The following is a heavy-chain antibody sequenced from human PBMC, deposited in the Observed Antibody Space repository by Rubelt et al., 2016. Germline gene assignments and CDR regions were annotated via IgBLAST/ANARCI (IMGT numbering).Heavy chain of an antibody. D-gene: IGHD2-15*01. V-gene: IGHV4-59*01. CDR3: ARDVCSGGSCYSTPHYFDY. Sequence: QVQLQQWGAGLLKPSETLSLTCTVSGGSISSYYWSWIRQPPGKGLEWIGYIYYSGSTNYNPSLKSRVTISVDTSKNQFSLKRSSVTAADTAVYYCARDVCSGGSCYSTPHYFDYWGQGTLVTVSS. CDR2: IYYSGST. J-gene: IGHJ4*02. CDR1: GGSISSYY.